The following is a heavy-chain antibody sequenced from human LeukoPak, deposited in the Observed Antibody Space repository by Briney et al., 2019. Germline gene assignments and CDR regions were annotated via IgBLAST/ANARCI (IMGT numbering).Heavy chain of an antibody. CDR3: AKARGPYDSSGYYSFQH. CDR1: GFTFDDYG. D-gene: IGHD3-22*01. Sequence: PGGSLRLSCAASGFTFDDYGMSWVRQAPGKGLEWVSGINWNGGSTGYADSVKGRFTISRDNSKNTLYLQMNSLRAEDTAVYYCAKARGPYDSSGYYSFQHWGQGTLVTVSS. J-gene: IGHJ1*01. CDR2: INWNGGST. V-gene: IGHV3-20*04.